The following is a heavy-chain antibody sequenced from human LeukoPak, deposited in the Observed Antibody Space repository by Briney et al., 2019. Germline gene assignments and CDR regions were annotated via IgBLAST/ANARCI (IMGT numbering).Heavy chain of an antibody. D-gene: IGHD3-22*01. CDR3: AKGSYYDSSGSFYFDY. V-gene: IGHV3-23*01. Sequence: GAPLRLSCAASGFTFSSYAMNWVRHAPGKRLEWVSRRSGSGDNTYYADSVKSRFTISRDNSKNTLYVQVNSLGTEDTAAYYCAKGSYYDSSGSFYFDYWGQGTLVTVSS. J-gene: IGHJ4*02. CDR1: GFTFSSYA. CDR2: RSGSGDNT.